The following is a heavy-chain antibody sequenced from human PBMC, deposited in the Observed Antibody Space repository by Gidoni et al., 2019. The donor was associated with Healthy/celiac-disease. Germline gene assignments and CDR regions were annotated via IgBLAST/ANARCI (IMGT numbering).Heavy chain of an antibody. D-gene: IGHD3-3*01. CDR3: AKDSSGYDFWSGYSTF. CDR2: ISGSGGST. J-gene: IGHJ4*02. CDR1: GFTFSSYA. V-gene: IGHV3-23*01. Sequence: EVQLLESGGGLVQPGGSLRLSCAASGFTFSSYAMSWVRQAPGKGLKWVSAISGSGGSTYYADSVKGRFTISRDNSKNTLYLQMNSLRAEDTAVYYCAKDSSGYDFWSGYSTFWGQGTLVTVSS.